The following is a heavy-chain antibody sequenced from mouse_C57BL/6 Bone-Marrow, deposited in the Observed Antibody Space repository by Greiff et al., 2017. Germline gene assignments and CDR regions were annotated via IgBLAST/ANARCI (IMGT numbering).Heavy chain of an antibody. D-gene: IGHD2-2*01. Sequence: EVQLVESGPELVKPGASVKIPCKASGYTFTDYNMDWVKQSHGKSLEWIGDINPNNGGTIYNQKFKGKATLTVDKSSSTAYMELRSLTSEDTAVYYCARRGVTTEAWFAYWGQGTLVTVSA. CDR2: INPNNGGT. V-gene: IGHV1-18*01. CDR3: ARRGVTTEAWFAY. CDR1: GYTFTDYN. J-gene: IGHJ3*01.